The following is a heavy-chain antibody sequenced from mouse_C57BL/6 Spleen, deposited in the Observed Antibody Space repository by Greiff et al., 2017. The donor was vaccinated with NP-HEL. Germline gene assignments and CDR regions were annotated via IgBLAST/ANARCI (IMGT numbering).Heavy chain of an antibody. J-gene: IGHJ3*01. CDR3: TFYYGYDRFAY. Sequence: VQLQQSGAELVRPGASVKLSCTASGFNIKDDYMHWVKQRPEQGLEWIGWIDPENGDTEYASKFQGKATITADTSSNTAYLQLSSLTSEDTAVYYCTFYYGYDRFAYWGQGTLVTVSA. V-gene: IGHV14-4*01. CDR1: GFNIKDDY. D-gene: IGHD2-2*01. CDR2: IDPENGDT.